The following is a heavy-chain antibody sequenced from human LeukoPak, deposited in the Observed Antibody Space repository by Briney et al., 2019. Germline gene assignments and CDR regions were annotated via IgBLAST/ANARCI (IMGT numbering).Heavy chain of an antibody. CDR2: IYTSGST. V-gene: IGHV4-4*09. CDR3: ARCGMAGSGYIFDHWFGP. D-gene: IGHD3-22*01. Sequence: SETLSLTCTVSGGSISSYYWSWIRQPPGKGLEWIGYIYTSGSTNSNPSLKSRVTISVDTSKNQFSLKLSSVTAADTAAYYCARCGMAGSGYIFDHWFGPWGQGTLVTVSS. CDR1: GGSISSYY. J-gene: IGHJ5*02.